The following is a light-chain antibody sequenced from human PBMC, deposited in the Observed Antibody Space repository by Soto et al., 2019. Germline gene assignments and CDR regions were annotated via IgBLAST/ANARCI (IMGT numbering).Light chain of an antibody. V-gene: IGKV3-11*01. CDR3: QQRSSWPVT. J-gene: IGKJ5*01. CDR2: DAS. CDR1: QSMSVH. Sequence: EIVLTQSPATLSLSPGERATLSCRASQSMSVHLAWYQHKPGQAPRLLIHDASNRATGIPARFSGSGSGTDFILSISSLEPEDFAFYYCQQRSSWPVTFGQGTRWRLN.